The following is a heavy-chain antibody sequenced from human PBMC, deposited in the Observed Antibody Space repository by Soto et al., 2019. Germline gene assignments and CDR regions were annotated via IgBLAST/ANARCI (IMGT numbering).Heavy chain of an antibody. D-gene: IGHD3-22*01. CDR3: ARGDSSGYSAWFDP. V-gene: IGHV4-30-4*01. CDR2: IYYSGST. Sequence: PSETLSLTCTVSGGSICSGDYYWSWIRQPPGKGLEWIGYIYYSGSTYYNPSLKSRVTISVDTSKNQFSLKLSSVTAADTAVYYCARGDSSGYSAWFDPWGQGTLVTVSS. CDR1: GGSICSGDYY. J-gene: IGHJ5*02.